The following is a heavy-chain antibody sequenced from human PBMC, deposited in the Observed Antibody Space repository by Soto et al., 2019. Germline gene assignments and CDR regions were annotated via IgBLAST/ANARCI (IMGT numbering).Heavy chain of an antibody. D-gene: IGHD3-10*01. J-gene: IGHJ4*02. V-gene: IGHV4-31*03. CDR3: AREGRRHYGAGSPCDY. Sequence: SETLSLTCTVSGGSISSGGYYWGWIRQHPGKGLELIGYIYYSGSTYYNPSLKSRVSMSVDTSKNQFSLKLNSVTAADTAVYYSAREGRRHYGAGSPCDYWGQGTQVTVSS. CDR1: GGSISSGGYY. CDR2: IYYSGST.